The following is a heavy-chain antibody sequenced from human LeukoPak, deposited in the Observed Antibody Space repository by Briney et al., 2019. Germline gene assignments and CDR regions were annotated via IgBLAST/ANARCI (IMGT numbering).Heavy chain of an antibody. CDR3: AINYYDSSGQDY. CDR2: INPNSGGT. V-gene: IGHV1-2*02. D-gene: IGHD3-22*01. J-gene: IGHJ4*02. Sequence: ASVKFSCKASGYTFTGYYMHWVRQAPGQGLEWMGWINPNSGGTNYAQKFQGRVTMTRDTSISTAYMELSRLRSDDTAVYYCAINYYDSSGQDYWGQGTLVTVSS. CDR1: GYTFTGYY.